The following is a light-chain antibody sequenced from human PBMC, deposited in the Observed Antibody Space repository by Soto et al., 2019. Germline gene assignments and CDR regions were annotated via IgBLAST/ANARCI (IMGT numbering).Light chain of an antibody. CDR1: SSDVGAYNY. J-gene: IGLJ1*01. CDR2: DVS. CDR3: SSFTSSSTRV. V-gene: IGLV2-14*01. Sequence: QSALTQSASVSGSPGQSITISCTGTSSDVGAYNYVSWYQQHPGKAPKLIIYDVSNRPSGVSNRFSGSKSGNTASLTISALQAEDEADYYCSSFTSSSTRVLGTGTKVTVL.